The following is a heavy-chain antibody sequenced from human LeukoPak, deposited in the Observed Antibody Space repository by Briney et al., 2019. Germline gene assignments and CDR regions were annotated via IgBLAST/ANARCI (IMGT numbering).Heavy chain of an antibody. J-gene: IGHJ3*02. CDR1: GGSISSYY. V-gene: IGHV4-59*08. D-gene: IGHD3-22*01. CDR3: GRHFYYYDSSGYYYVDAFDI. Sequence: SETLSLTCTVSGGSISSYYWSWIRQPPGKGLEWIGYIYYSGSTNYNPSLKSRVTISVDTSKNQFSLKLSSVTAADTAVCYCGRHFYYYDSSGYYYVDAFDIWGQGTMLTVSS. CDR2: IYYSGST.